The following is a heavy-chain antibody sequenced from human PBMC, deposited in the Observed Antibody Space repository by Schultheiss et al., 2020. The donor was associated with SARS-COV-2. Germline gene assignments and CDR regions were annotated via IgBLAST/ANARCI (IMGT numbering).Heavy chain of an antibody. CDR3: ARATDNIIVVVPAAIGRMDYYYGMDV. V-gene: IGHV1-69*13. J-gene: IGHJ6*02. CDR1: GGTFSSYA. D-gene: IGHD2-2*02. Sequence: SVKVSCKASGGTFSSYAISWVRQAPGQGLEWMGGIIPIFGTANYAQKFQGRVTITADESTSTAYMELSSLRSEDTAVYYCARATDNIIVVVPAAIGRMDYYYGMDVWGQGTTVTVSS. CDR2: IIPIFGTA.